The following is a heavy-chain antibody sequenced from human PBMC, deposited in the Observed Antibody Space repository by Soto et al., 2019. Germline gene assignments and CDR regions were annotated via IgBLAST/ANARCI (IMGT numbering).Heavy chain of an antibody. Sequence: PSVKVSCKASGGTFSSYAISWVRQAPGQGLEWMGGIIPIFGTANYAQKFQGRVTITADESTSTAYMELSSLRSEDTAVYYCARDIGGKVVSVGYYYYGMDVWGQGTTVTVYS. J-gene: IGHJ6*02. CDR2: IIPIFGTA. CDR3: ARDIGGKVVSVGYYYYGMDV. D-gene: IGHD3-16*01. CDR1: GGTFSSYA. V-gene: IGHV1-69*13.